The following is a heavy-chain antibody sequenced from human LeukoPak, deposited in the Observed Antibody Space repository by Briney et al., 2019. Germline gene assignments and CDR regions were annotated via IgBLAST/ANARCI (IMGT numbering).Heavy chain of an antibody. D-gene: IGHD4-17*01. CDR1: GFTFSSYA. Sequence: GGSLRLSCAASGFTFSSYAMSWVRQAPGKGLEWVSAISGSGGSTYYADSVKGRSTISRDNSKNTLYLQMNSLRAEDTAVYYCAKGSTVTTLFAYWGQGTLVTVSS. CDR2: ISGSGGST. J-gene: IGHJ4*02. V-gene: IGHV3-23*01. CDR3: AKGSTVTTLFAY.